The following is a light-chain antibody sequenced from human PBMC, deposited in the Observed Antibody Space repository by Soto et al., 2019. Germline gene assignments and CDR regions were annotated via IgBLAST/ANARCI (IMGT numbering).Light chain of an antibody. Sequence: QAVVTQEPSFSVSPGGTVTLTCGLSSGSVSTSYYPSWYQQTPGQAPRTLIYSTNTRSSGVPARFSGSILGNKAALTITGAQADDESDYYCVLYIGSGISVFGAGTKLTV. CDR2: STN. J-gene: IGLJ1*01. CDR1: SGSVSTSYY. V-gene: IGLV8-61*01. CDR3: VLYIGSGISV.